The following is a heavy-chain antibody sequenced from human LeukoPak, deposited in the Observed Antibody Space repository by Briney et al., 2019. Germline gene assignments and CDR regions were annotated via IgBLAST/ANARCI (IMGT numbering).Heavy chain of an antibody. CDR3: ARGPMTTEPTVDY. V-gene: IGHV4-59*12. CDR2: IYYSGST. CDR1: GGSISSDY. D-gene: IGHD4-11*01. J-gene: IGHJ4*02. Sequence: SETLSLTCTVSGGSISSDYWSWIRQPPGKGLEWIGYIYYSGSTNYNPSLKSRVTISVDTSNNQFYLKLSTLTAADTAVYYCARGPMTTEPTVDYWGQGTLVTVSS.